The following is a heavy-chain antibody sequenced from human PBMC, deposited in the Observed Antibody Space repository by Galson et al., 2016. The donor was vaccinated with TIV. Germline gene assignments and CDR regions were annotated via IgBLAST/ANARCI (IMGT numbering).Heavy chain of an antibody. CDR2: IDWEDDK. CDR1: GLSLSTPGMC. V-gene: IGHV2-70*11. J-gene: IGHJ4*02. D-gene: IGHD2-8*02. Sequence: PALVKPTQTLTLTCSFSGLSLSTPGMCVSWIRQPPGRALEWLARIDWEDDKYYSTSLKTRLTISKDTSKNQVVLKVTNLDPVDTATYYCARSNYWSLENWGQGTLVTVSS. CDR3: ARSNYWSLEN.